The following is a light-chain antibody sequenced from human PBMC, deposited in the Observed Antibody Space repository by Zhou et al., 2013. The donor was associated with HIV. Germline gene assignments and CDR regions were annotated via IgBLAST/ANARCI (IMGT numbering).Light chain of an antibody. CDR1: QNIGLF. J-gene: IGKJ4*01. V-gene: IGKV1-39*01. CDR3: QQSYRTLWLT. Sequence: IQMTQSPYSLSASLGDRVTVTCRTRQNIGLFLNWYQQKPGEAPKLLIYAASSLQSGVPSRFSGSGSGTDFTLTISSLQPEDFATYYCQQSYRTLWLTFGGGTKVEIK. CDR2: AAS.